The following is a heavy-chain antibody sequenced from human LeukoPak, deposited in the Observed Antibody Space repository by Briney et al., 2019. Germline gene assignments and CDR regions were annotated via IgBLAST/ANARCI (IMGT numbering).Heavy chain of an antibody. V-gene: IGHV3-33*01. CDR2: IWFDGSNK. J-gene: IGHJ4*02. CDR3: VRDPSGSGFAFDS. Sequence: GGSLRLSCAASGFICSNDAMHWVRQAPGKGLEWVAFIWFDGSNKHYADSVKGRFTISRDNSEDTLYLQMNSLRAEDTAVYYCVRDPSGSGFAFDSWGQGALVTVSS. D-gene: IGHD1-1*01. CDR1: GFICSNDA.